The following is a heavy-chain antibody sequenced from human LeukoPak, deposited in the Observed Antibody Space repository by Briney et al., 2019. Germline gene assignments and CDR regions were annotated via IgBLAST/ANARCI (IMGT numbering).Heavy chain of an antibody. J-gene: IGHJ4*02. Sequence: SVKVSCKASGGTFSSYAISWVRQAPGQGLEWMGGIIPIFGTANYAQKFQGRVTITADESTSTAYMELSSLRPEDTAVYYCARDSPEYCSSTSCYFDYWGQGTLVTVSS. CDR1: GGTFSSYA. V-gene: IGHV1-69*01. CDR2: IIPIFGTA. CDR3: ARDSPEYCSSTSCYFDY. D-gene: IGHD2-2*01.